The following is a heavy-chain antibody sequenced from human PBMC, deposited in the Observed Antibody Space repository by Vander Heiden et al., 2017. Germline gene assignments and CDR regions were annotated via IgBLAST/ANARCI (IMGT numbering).Heavy chain of an antibody. D-gene: IGHD3-16*02. V-gene: IGHV1-8*01. Sequence: QVQLVQSGAEVKKPGASVKVSCKASGSTFPRYDINWVRQATGQGLEWMGWMNPNSGNTGYAQKFQGRVTMTRNTSISTAYMELSSLRSEDTAVYYCARGMDYDYVWGSYRDYGMDVWGQGTTVTVSS. CDR1: GSTFPRYD. CDR3: ARGMDYDYVWGSYRDYGMDV. J-gene: IGHJ6*02. CDR2: MNPNSGNT.